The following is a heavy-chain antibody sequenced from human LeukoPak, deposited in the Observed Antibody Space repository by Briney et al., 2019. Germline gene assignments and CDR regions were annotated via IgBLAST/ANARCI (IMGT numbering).Heavy chain of an antibody. V-gene: IGHV5-51*01. J-gene: IGHJ4*02. Sequence: GASLKISCKGSGYSFTTYWIGWVRQLPGKGLEWMGIIYPGDSDTRYSPSFQGQVTISADKSVSTAYLQWSSLKASDTAMYYCARRPVDREYYFDYWGQGTLVTVSS. CDR2: IYPGDSDT. CDR1: GYSFTTYW. CDR3: ARRPVDREYYFDY. D-gene: IGHD3-10*01.